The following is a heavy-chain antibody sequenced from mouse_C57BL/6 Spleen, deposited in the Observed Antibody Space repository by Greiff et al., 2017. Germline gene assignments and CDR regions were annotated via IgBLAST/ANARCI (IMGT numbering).Heavy chain of an antibody. V-gene: IGHV1-61*01. J-gene: IGHJ3*01. CDR1: GYTFTSYW. CDR2: IYPSDSET. D-gene: IGHD1-1*01. Sequence: QVQLQQSGAELVRPGSSVKLSCKASGYTFTSYWMDWVKQRPGQGLEWIGNIYPSDSETHYNQKFKDKATLTVDKASSTAYMQLSSLTSEDAAVYYCARIIYYGSSSAYWGQGTLVTVSA. CDR3: ARIIYYGSSSAY.